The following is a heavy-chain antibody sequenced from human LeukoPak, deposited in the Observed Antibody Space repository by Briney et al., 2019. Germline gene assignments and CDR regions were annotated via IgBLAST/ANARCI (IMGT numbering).Heavy chain of an antibody. CDR3: AKAGLVRGGALDS. J-gene: IGHJ4*02. V-gene: IGHV3-23*01. CDR1: RFTFSTYA. D-gene: IGHD4/OR15-4a*01. CDR2: ITGSGDGT. Sequence: GGCLRLSCAASRFTFSTYAMTWVRQAPGKGLEWVSSITGSGDGTSAADSVKGRFSISRDNSKNTLYLQMNSLRVEDTAVYYCAKAGLVRGGALDSWGQGTLVTVSS.